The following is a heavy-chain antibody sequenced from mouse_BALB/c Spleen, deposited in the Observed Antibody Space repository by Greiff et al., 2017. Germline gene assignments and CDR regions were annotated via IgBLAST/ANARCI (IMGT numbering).Heavy chain of an antibody. CDR1: GFNIKDYY. J-gene: IGHJ3*01. Sequence: VTLKVSGAELVRPGALVKLSCKASGFNIKDYYMHWVKQRPEQGLEWIGWIDPENGNTIYDPKFQGKASITADTSSNTAYLQLSSLTSEDTAVYYCARDGNYGFAYWGQGTLVTVSA. CDR3: ARDGNYGFAY. V-gene: IGHV14-1*02. CDR2: IDPENGNT. D-gene: IGHD2-1*01.